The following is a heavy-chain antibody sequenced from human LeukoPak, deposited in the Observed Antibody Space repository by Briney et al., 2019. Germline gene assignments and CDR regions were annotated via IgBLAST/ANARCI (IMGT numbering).Heavy chain of an antibody. CDR2: IKSNSDGGTA. V-gene: IGHV3-15*01. CDR1: GFSLDNAW. D-gene: IGHD3-10*01. CDR3: TTAPYYYRSGSRIDY. J-gene: IGHJ4*02. Sequence: GTSLRFSCAASGFSLDNAWMSWVRQAPGKELEWVGRIKSNSDGGTADYSAPVKGRFTISRDDSKNTLYVQMNTRKTEDTAVYYCTTAPYYYRSGSRIDYWGQGTLVAVSS.